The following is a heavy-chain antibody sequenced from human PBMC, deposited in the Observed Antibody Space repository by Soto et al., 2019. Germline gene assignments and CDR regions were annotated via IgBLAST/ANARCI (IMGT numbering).Heavy chain of an antibody. D-gene: IGHD1-26*01. CDR1: GFSFGTYA. J-gene: IGHJ4*02. CDR2: ISGGIGST. CDR3: AKGAARYFDY. Sequence: EVQLLESGGGLVQPGGSLRLSCVASGFSFGTYAMTWVRQVPGKGLEWVSTISGGIGSTFYADSVKGRFPISRDISKKMLFLHMDGLRGEDTGIYYCAKGAARYFDYWGRGTLVTVSS. V-gene: IGHV3-23*01.